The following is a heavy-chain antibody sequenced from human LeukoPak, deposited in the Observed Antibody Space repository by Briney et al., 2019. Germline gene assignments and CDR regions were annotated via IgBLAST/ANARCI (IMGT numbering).Heavy chain of an antibody. CDR1: GYTFTGYY. CDR3: ARGYYYDSSGYHIDY. CDR2: INPNSGGT. Sequence: ASVKVSCKASGYTFTGYYMHWVRQAPGQGLEWMGWINPNSGGTNYAQKFQGRVTMTRDTSISTAYMELSRLRSDDTAVYYCARGYYYDSSGYHIDYWGQGTLVTVSS. J-gene: IGHJ4*02. D-gene: IGHD3-22*01. V-gene: IGHV1-2*02.